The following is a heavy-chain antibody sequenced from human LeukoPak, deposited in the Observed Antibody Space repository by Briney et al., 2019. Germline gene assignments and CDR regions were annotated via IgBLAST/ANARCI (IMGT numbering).Heavy chain of an antibody. CDR2: IKQDGSEK. Sequence: GGSLRLSCAASGFTFSSYWMSWVRQAPGKGLERVANIKQDGSEKYYVDSVKGRFTISRDNAKNSLYLQMNSLRAEDTAVYYCARDQAASQVYYFDYWGQGTLVTVSS. D-gene: IGHD2-15*01. J-gene: IGHJ4*02. CDR1: GFTFSSYW. V-gene: IGHV3-7*01. CDR3: ARDQAASQVYYFDY.